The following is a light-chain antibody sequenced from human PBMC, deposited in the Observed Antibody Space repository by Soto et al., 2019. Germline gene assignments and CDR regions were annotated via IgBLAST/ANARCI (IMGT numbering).Light chain of an antibody. V-gene: IGKV1-9*01. Sequence: DIQLTQSPSFLSASVGDRVTITCRASQGISSYLAWYQQKPGKAPKLLLYAASAVRSGVPSRFSGSGSGTEFTLTISSLQAEDFATYYCQQLNSYPLTFGGGTKVEIK. CDR1: QGISSY. J-gene: IGKJ4*01. CDR2: AAS. CDR3: QQLNSYPLT.